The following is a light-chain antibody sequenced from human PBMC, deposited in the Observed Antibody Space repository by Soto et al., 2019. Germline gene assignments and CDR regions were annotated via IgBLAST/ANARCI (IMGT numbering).Light chain of an antibody. CDR2: DVT. CDR1: SSDVGGYNY. CDR3: TSYTSIYTYV. Sequence: QSVLTQPASLSASPGQSITISCTGTSSDVGGYNYVAWYQQHPDKAPKLLIYDVTNRPSGVSIRFSGSKSGDTASLTNSGLLPEDEADYYCTSYTSIYTYVFGTGTKVTVL. V-gene: IGLV2-14*01. J-gene: IGLJ1*01.